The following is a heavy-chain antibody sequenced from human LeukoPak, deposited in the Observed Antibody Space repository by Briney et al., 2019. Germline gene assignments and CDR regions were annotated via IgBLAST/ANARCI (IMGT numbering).Heavy chain of an antibody. Sequence: PSETLSLTCTVSGGAISSYYWSWIRQPAGKGLEGIEHIYTSGSTNYNPSLKSRVTMSVDTSKTQFSLKLSSVTAADTAVYYCARDRRYDSSGYYSTGYYYYMDVWGKGTTVTVSS. CDR1: GGAISSYY. CDR3: ARDRRYDSSGYYSTGYYYYMDV. V-gene: IGHV4-4*07. J-gene: IGHJ6*03. CDR2: IYTSGST. D-gene: IGHD3-22*01.